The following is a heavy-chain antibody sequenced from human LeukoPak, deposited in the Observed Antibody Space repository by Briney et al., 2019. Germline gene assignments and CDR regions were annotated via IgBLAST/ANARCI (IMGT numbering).Heavy chain of an antibody. CDR1: GFTFSSYA. Sequence: GGSLRLSCAASGFTFSSYAMHWVRQAPGKGLEWVAVISYDGSNKYYADSVKGRFTISRDNSKNTLYLQMNSLRAEVTAVYYCASHFSSSHYYYYGMDVWGQGTTVTVSS. V-gene: IGHV3-30-3*01. CDR3: ASHFSSSHYYYYGMDV. J-gene: IGHJ6*02. D-gene: IGHD6-13*01. CDR2: ISYDGSNK.